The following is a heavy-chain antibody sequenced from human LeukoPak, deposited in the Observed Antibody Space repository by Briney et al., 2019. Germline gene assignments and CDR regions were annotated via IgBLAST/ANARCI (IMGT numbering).Heavy chain of an antibody. V-gene: IGHV1-2*02. CDR2: INPNSGGT. J-gene: IGHJ4*02. Sequence: GASVKVSCKASGYTFTGYYMHWVRQAPGQGLEWMGWINPNSGGTNYAQKFQGRVTMTRDTSISTAYMELSRLRSDDTAVYYCASCPAAAMPHCFDCWGQGTLVTVSS. CDR1: GYTFTGYY. CDR3: ASCPAAAMPHCFDC. D-gene: IGHD2-2*01.